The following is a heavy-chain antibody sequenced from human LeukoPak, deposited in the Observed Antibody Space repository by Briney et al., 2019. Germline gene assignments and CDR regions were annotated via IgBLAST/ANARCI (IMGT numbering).Heavy chain of an antibody. D-gene: IGHD3-10*01. CDR3: ARDGSGSLTYYYYYYMDV. CDR2: IKQDGSEK. CDR1: GFTFSSYW. V-gene: IGHV3-7*01. J-gene: IGHJ6*03. Sequence: GGSLRLSCAASGFTFSSYWMSWVRQAPGKGLEWVANIKQDGSEKYYVDSVKGRFTISRDNAKNSLYLQMNSLRAEDTAVYYCARDGSGSLTYYYYYYMDVWGKGTTVTISS.